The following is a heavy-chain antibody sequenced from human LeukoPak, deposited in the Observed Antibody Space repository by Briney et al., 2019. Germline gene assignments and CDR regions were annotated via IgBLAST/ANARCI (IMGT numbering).Heavy chain of an antibody. D-gene: IGHD3-22*01. V-gene: IGHV4-4*07. CDR2: IYTSGST. Sequence: SETLSLTCTVSGGSISSYYWSWIRQPAGKGLEWIGRIYTSGSTTYNPSLKSRVTMSADTSKNQLSLKLSSVTAADTAVYYCARDYYDSSGYPFCDYWGQGTLVTVSS. CDR3: ARDYYDSSGYPFCDY. J-gene: IGHJ4*02. CDR1: GGSISSYY.